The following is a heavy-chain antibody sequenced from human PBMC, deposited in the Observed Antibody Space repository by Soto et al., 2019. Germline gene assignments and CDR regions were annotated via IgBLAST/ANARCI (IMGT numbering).Heavy chain of an antibody. CDR1: GYTFTSYA. J-gene: IGHJ4*02. CDR2: MNAGTGNT. V-gene: IGHV1-3*01. D-gene: IGHD1-20*01. CDR3: ARDLRITGTYSEPGY. Sequence: ASVKVSCKASGYTFTSYAMHWVRQAPGQRLEWRRWMNAGTGNTKYSQKFQGRVTITRDTSQSTAYMELSSLRSEDTAVYYCARDLRITGTYSEPGYWGQGTLVTVSS.